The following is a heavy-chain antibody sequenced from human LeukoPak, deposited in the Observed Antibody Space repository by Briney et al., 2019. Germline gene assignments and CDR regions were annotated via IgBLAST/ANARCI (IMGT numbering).Heavy chain of an antibody. J-gene: IGHJ6*03. V-gene: IGHV4-39*07. D-gene: IGHD3-10*01. CDR2: IYYSGST. CDR3: ARLYYYGSGSYYRNVDYYYYYYMDV. CDR1: GGSISSSTYY. Sequence: SETLSLTCTVSGGSISSSTYYWGWIRQPPGKGLEWIGTIYYSGSTYYNPSLKSRVTISVDTSKNQFSLKLSSVTAADTAVYYCARLYYYGSGSYYRNVDYYYYYYMDVWGKGTTVTISS.